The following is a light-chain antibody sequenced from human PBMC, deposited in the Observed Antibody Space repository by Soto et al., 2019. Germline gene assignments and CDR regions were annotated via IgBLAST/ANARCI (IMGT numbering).Light chain of an antibody. Sequence: VSTQAPATLSTYPVERATVSCSASQSIHTSLAWYQQKPGQPLRLVVYDSTLRANGVPDRFGGSRSGTEFTLTINNLEPEDFAVYYCQQSNVWPPITCGQGTRREIK. V-gene: IGKV3-11*01. CDR1: QSIHTS. CDR3: QQSNVWPPIT. J-gene: IGKJ5*01. CDR2: DST.